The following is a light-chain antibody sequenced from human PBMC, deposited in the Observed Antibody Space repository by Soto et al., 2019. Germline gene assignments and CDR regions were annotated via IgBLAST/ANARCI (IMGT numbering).Light chain of an antibody. Sequence: QSVLTQPASVSGSPGQSIAISCTGTSSDVGGYNYVSWYQQHPGKVPKLMIYDVSNRPSGVSTRFSGSKSDNTASLTISGLQTEDEADYFCASYTSSSTLVFGGGTKLTVL. J-gene: IGLJ3*02. CDR3: ASYTSSSTLV. CDR2: DVS. CDR1: SSDVGGYNY. V-gene: IGLV2-14*01.